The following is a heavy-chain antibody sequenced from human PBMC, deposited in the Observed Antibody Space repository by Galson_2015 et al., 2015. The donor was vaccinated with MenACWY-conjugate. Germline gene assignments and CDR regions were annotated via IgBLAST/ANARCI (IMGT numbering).Heavy chain of an antibody. CDR1: GLTFGDHS. D-gene: IGHD1-26*01. V-gene: IGHV3-49*03. Sequence: SLRLSCAASGLTFGDHSMSWFRQTPGKGLEWVGFIRSKINGGTTEYAASVKGRFTISRDDSRSIAYLQMSSLKTEDTAIYYCATFSAFFAFDVWGRGTMVTVSS. J-gene: IGHJ3*01. CDR2: IRSKINGGTT. CDR3: ATFSAFFAFDV.